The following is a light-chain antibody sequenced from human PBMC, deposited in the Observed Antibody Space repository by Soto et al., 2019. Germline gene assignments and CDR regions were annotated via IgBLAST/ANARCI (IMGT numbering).Light chain of an antibody. Sequence: QSVLTQPASVSGSPGQSITISCTGTNSEIGSYNYVSWYQQHPGKTPKLIIYDVTNRPAGISSRFSASKSGDTASLTISVLQADDEADYFCSSYKSTSTPYVFGTGTKVTVL. CDR1: NSEIGSYNY. CDR3: SSYKSTSTPYV. J-gene: IGLJ1*01. CDR2: DVT. V-gene: IGLV2-14*03.